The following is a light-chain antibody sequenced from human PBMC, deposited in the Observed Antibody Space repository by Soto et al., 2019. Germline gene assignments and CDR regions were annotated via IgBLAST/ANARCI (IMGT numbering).Light chain of an antibody. CDR1: SSDVGGYNY. V-gene: IGLV2-14*01. J-gene: IGLJ2*01. CDR2: DVS. Sequence: SALTQPASVSGSPEQSITISCTGTSSDVGGYNYVSWYQQHPGKAPKLMIYDVSNRPSGVSNRFSGSKSGNTASLTISGLQAEDEADYYCSSYTSSSTPHVVFGGGTKLTVL. CDR3: SSYTSSSTPHVV.